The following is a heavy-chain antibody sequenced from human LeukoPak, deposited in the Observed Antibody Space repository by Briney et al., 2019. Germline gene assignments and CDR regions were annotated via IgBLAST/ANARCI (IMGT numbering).Heavy chain of an antibody. CDR2: IIPIFGTA. Sequence: ASVKVSCKASGGTFNSYAISWVRQAPGQGLEWMGGIIPIFGTANYAQKFQGRVTITTDESTSTAYMELSSLRSEDTAVYYCARAQLPYYDFWSGYYLPYYWGQGTLVTVSS. D-gene: IGHD3-3*01. CDR1: GGTFNSYA. CDR3: ARAQLPYYDFWSGYYLPYY. J-gene: IGHJ4*02. V-gene: IGHV1-69*05.